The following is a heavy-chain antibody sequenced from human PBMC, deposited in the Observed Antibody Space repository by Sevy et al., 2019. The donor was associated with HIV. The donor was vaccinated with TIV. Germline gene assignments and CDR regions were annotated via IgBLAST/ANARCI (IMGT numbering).Heavy chain of an antibody. D-gene: IGHD6-19*01. CDR3: ARDLGSGWPDYYYYYMDV. J-gene: IGHJ6*03. CDR2: IYHSGGT. Sequence: SETLSLTCAVSGYSISSGYYWGWIRQPPGKGLEWIGSIYHSGGTYYNPSLKSRVTISVDTSKNQFSLKLSSVTAADTAVDYCARDLGSGWPDYYYYYMDVWGKGTTVTVSS. V-gene: IGHV4-38-2*02. CDR1: GYSISSGYY.